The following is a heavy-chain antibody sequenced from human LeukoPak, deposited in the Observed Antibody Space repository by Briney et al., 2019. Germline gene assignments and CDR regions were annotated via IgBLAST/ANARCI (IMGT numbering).Heavy chain of an antibody. Sequence: SETLSLTCTVSGGSISSYYWSWIRQPPGKGLEWIGIIYSSGSTYYNPSLKSRVTISVDTSQNQFSLKLSSVTAADTAVYYCARSYSGSYSLGYWGQGTLVTVSA. CDR1: GGSISSYY. J-gene: IGHJ4*02. CDR2: IYSSGST. CDR3: ARSYSGSYSLGY. V-gene: IGHV4-39*07. D-gene: IGHD1-26*01.